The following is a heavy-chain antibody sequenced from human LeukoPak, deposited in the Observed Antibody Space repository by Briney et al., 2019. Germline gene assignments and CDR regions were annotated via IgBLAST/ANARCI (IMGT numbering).Heavy chain of an antibody. CDR1: GGSISSGSYY. Sequence: SETLSLTCTVSGGSISSGSYYWRWIRQPAGKGLEWIGRIYTSRSTNYNPSLKSRVTISVDTSENQFSLKLSSVTAADTAVYYCARVWYYTVYYATSGDAFDIWGQGTMVTVSS. CDR3: ARVWYYTVYYATSGDAFDI. D-gene: IGHD3-22*01. CDR2: IYTSRST. V-gene: IGHV4-61*02. J-gene: IGHJ3*02.